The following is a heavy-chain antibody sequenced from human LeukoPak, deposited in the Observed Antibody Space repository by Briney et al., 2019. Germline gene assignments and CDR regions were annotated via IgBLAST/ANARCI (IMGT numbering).Heavy chain of an antibody. Sequence: GGPVTLSCAASGFTYYDYYMRWLRQAPGRGREGGVYLSSSGSTNCCADSEKARFTSSSDNAENSPNLQMNILRAEDTAVYNCARATYYYDSSGSQPYYYYMDVWGKGTTVTVSS. J-gene: IGHJ6*03. CDR2: LSSSGSTN. D-gene: IGHD3-22*01. CDR3: ARATYYYDSSGSQPYYYYMDV. V-gene: IGHV3-11*01. CDR1: GFTYYDYY.